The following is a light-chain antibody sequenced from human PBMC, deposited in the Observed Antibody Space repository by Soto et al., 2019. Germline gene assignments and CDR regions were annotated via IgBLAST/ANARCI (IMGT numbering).Light chain of an antibody. CDR3: HQYSIFSA. Sequence: DIQMTQSPSTLSASVGDSVIITCRASQTIGRWLAWYQQKPGKVPKLLIHKASRLESGVSSRFSGSGAGTEFTLTIRSLQPDDFAPYYCHQYSIFSAFCPGTKVDSK. J-gene: IGKJ3*01. CDR1: QTIGRW. CDR2: KAS. V-gene: IGKV1-5*03.